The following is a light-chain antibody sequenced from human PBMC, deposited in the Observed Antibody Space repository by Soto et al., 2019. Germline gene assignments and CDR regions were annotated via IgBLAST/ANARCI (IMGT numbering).Light chain of an antibody. J-gene: IGKJ2*01. Sequence: EIVLTQSPGTLSLSPGERATLSCRASQSVSSSYLAWYQQKPGQAPRLLIYAAFSRATGIPDRFSGSGSGTDFPITISRLEPEDFAVYYSQQYGRTCTFGQENKLEIK. CDR2: AAF. CDR3: QQYGRTCT. V-gene: IGKV3-20*01. CDR1: QSVSSSY.